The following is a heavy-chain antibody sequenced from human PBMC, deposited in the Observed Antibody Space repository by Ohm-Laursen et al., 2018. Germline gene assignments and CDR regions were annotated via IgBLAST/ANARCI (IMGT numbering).Heavy chain of an antibody. Sequence: TQTLTLTYTVSGLSLSNARMGVSWIRQPPGKALEWLAHIFSNDEKSYSTSLKSRLTISKDTSKNQVVLTMTNMDPVDTATYYCARISSYSYGPNPDYWGQGTLVTVSS. CDR1: GLSLSNARMG. CDR2: IFSNDEK. CDR3: ARISSYSYGPNPDY. J-gene: IGHJ4*02. V-gene: IGHV2-26*01. D-gene: IGHD5-18*01.